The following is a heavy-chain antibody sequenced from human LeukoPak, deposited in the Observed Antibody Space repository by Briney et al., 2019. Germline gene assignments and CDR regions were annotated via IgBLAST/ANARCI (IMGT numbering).Heavy chain of an antibody. CDR2: INHSGST. CDR1: GGSFSGYQ. Sequence: PSETLSLTCAVYGGSFSGYQWTWIRQPPGKGLEWIGEINHSGSTNYNPSLKSRVIISVDTSKNQFSLKLSSVTAADTAVYYCARRAYTTTRKFDSWGQGTLVTVSS. D-gene: IGHD2-2*01. J-gene: IGHJ4*02. V-gene: IGHV4-34*01. CDR3: ARRAYTTTRKFDS.